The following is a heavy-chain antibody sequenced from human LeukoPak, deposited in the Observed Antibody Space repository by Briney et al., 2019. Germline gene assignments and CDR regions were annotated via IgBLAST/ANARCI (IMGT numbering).Heavy chain of an antibody. J-gene: IGHJ4*02. CDR2: IYTSSGST. CDR3: ARHLAGHFGGFYFHD. Sequence: PSETLSLTCTVSGVSISSGSYYWNWIRQPAGKGLEWIGRIYTSSGSTKYNPSLKSRVTISLDTSKNQFSLKLTSVTAADTAVYYCARHLAGHFGGFYFHDWGQGTLVIVSS. CDR1: GVSISSGSYY. D-gene: IGHD2-21*01. V-gene: IGHV4-61*02.